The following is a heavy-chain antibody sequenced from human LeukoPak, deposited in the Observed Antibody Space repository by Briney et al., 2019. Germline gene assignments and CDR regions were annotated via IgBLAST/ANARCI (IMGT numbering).Heavy chain of an antibody. V-gene: IGHV5-51*01. CDR1: GYSFTSYW. D-gene: IGHD6-19*01. J-gene: IGHJ4*02. Sequence: GESLKISCKGSGYSFTSYWIGWVRQMPGKGLEWMGIIYPGDSDTRYSPSFQGQVTISADKSISTAYLQWSSLKASDTAMYYCARLWSSSGWYVGYFDYWGQGTLVTVSS. CDR2: IYPGDSDT. CDR3: ARLWSSSGWYVGYFDY.